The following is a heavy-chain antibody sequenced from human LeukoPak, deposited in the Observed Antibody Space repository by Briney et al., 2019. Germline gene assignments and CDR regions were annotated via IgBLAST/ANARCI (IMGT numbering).Heavy chain of an antibody. CDR1: GFTFSYYA. V-gene: IGHV3-48*04. J-gene: IGHJ4*02. D-gene: IGHD2-2*01. Sequence: GGSLRLSCAASGFTFSYYAINWVRQAPGKGPEWLSYISSSGSTILYADSVKGRFTISRDNAKNSLYLQMNSLRAEDTAVYYCARVGYCSTTSCYWRAFDCWGQGTLVTVSS. CDR2: ISSSGSTI. CDR3: ARVGYCSTTSCYWRAFDC.